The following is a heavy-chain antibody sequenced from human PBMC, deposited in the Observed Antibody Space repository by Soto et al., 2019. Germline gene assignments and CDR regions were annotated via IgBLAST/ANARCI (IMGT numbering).Heavy chain of an antibody. J-gene: IGHJ6*02. D-gene: IGHD2-8*01. CDR2: INPKGGGT. Sequence: ASVKVSCKASGYSFTDYHIHWVRQAPGQGLEWLGRINPKGGGTSTAQKFQGWVIMTRDRSISTVYMELTRLRSDDTAVYFCARGHSTDCSKGVCSFFYNHEMDVWGQGTTVTVS. CDR3: ARGHSTDCSKGVCSFFYNHEMDV. CDR1: GYSFTDYH. V-gene: IGHV1-2*04.